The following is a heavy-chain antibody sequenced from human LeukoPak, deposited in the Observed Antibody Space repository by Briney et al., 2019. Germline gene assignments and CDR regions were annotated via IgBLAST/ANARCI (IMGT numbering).Heavy chain of an antibody. V-gene: IGHV1-2*02. CDR3: ARVRRHNDYGDYEDFDY. Sequence: ASVKVSCKASGYTFTGYYMHWVRQAPGQGLEWMGWINPNSGGTNYAQKFQGRVTMTRDTSISTAYMEPSRLRSDDTAVYYCARVRRHNDYGDYEDFDYWGQGTLVTVSS. CDR2: INPNSGGT. D-gene: IGHD4-17*01. J-gene: IGHJ4*02. CDR1: GYTFTGYY.